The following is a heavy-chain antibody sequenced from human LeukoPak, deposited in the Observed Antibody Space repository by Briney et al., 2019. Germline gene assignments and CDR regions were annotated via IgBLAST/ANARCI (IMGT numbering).Heavy chain of an antibody. CDR3: ARDGCPFDY. Sequence: GGSLRLSCAASGFTFSSYGMHWLRQAPGQGLEWMGIINPSGGSTSYAQKFQGRVTMTRDTSTSTVYMELSSLRSEDTAVYYCARDGCPFDYWGQGTLVTVSS. D-gene: IGHD2-8*01. CDR2: INPSGGST. V-gene: IGHV1-46*01. J-gene: IGHJ4*02. CDR1: GFTFSSYG.